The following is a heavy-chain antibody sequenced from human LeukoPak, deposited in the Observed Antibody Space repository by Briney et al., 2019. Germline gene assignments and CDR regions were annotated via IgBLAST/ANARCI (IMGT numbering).Heavy chain of an antibody. CDR2: LHSGGST. Sequence: GGSLRLSCAVSGFTVRSNYMSWVRQAPGKGLEWVSVLHSGGSTYYADSVKGRLTISRDNSKNTLYLQMNSLRAEDTAVYYCARHDSGYGPFDYWGQGTLVTVSS. CDR3: ARHDSGYGPFDY. V-gene: IGHV3-53*01. J-gene: IGHJ4*02. D-gene: IGHD3-22*01. CDR1: GFTVRSNY.